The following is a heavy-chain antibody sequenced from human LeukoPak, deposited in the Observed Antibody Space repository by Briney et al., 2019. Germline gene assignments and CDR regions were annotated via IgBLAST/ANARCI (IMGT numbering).Heavy chain of an antibody. CDR3: ARRYSSVWSGIDY. CDR2: MWYDGSNN. Sequence: GGSLRLSCAASGFTFSSYAMHWVRQAPGQGLEWVAVMWYDGSNNYYADSVKGRFTISRDNSKNTLYLQMNSLRAEDTAVYYCARRYSSVWSGIDYWGQGTLVTVSS. V-gene: IGHV3-33*01. J-gene: IGHJ4*02. D-gene: IGHD6-19*01. CDR1: GFTFSSYA.